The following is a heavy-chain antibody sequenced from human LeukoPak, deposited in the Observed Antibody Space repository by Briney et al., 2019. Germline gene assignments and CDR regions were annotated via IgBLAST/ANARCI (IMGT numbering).Heavy chain of an antibody. CDR2: ISYDGSNK. J-gene: IGHJ5*02. Sequence: LRLSCAASGFTFSSYGMHWVRQAPGKGLEWVAVISYDGSNKYYADSVKGRFTISRDNSKNTLYLQMNSLRAEDTAVYYCAKESGFQGARADHQGEYNWFDPWGQGTLVTVSS. D-gene: IGHD3-16*01. CDR1: GFTFSSYG. V-gene: IGHV3-30*18. CDR3: AKESGFQGARADHQGEYNWFDP.